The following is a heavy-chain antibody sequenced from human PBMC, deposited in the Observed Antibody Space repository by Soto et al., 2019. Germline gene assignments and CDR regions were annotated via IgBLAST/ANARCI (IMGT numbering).Heavy chain of an antibody. V-gene: IGHV4-59*12. Sequence: SETPSLTCTVSGGSISSYYWSWIRQPPGKGLEWIGYIYYSGSTNYNPSLKSRVTISVDTSKNQFSLKLSSVTAADTAVYYCASSSSWYYYYYGMDVWGQGTTVTVSS. J-gene: IGHJ6*02. D-gene: IGHD6-13*01. CDR1: GGSISSYY. CDR2: IYYSGST. CDR3: ASSSSWYYYYYGMDV.